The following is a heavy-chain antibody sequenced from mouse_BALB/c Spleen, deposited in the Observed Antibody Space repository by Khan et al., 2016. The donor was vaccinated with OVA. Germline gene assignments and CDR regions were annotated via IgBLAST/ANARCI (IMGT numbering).Heavy chain of an antibody. CDR2: IYPGNSDT. V-gene: IGHV1-5*01. D-gene: IGHD2-1*01. CDR3: TRHGFGNYESWDY. J-gene: IGHJ2*01. Sequence: EVQLQQSGTVLARPGASVKMSCKASGYTFTSYWMHWVKQRPGQGLEWIGAIYPGNSDTNYNQKFKGKAKLTAVTSTSTAYLELNSLTNEDSAVYYCTRHGFGNYESWDYWGQGTTLTVSS. CDR1: GYTFTSYW.